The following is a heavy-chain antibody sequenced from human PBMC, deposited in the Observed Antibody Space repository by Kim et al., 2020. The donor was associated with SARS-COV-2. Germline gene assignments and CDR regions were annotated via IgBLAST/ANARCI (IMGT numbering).Heavy chain of an antibody. V-gene: IGHV4-39*01. CDR3: ARLPYSSSWYDYFDY. CDR2: IYYSGST. D-gene: IGHD6-13*01. J-gene: IGHJ4*02. Sequence: SETLSLTCTVSGGSISSSSYYWGWIRQPPGKGLEWIGSIYYSGSTYYNPSLKSRVTISVDTSKNQFSLKLSSVTAADTAVYYCARLPYSSSWYDYFDYWGQGTLVTVSS. CDR1: GGSISSSSYY.